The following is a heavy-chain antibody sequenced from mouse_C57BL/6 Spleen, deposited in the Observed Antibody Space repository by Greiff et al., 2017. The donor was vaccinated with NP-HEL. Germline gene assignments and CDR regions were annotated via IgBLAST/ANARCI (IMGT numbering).Heavy chain of an antibody. D-gene: IGHD4-1*01. Sequence: QVQLQQPGAELVKPGASVKLCCKASGYTFTSYWMQWVKQRPGQGLEWIGEIDPSDSYTNYNQKFKGKATLTVDTSSSTAYMQLSSLTSEDSAVYYCARSLTLYYFDYWGQGTTLTVSS. CDR3: ARSLTLYYFDY. CDR2: IDPSDSYT. J-gene: IGHJ2*01. CDR1: GYTFTSYW. V-gene: IGHV1-50*01.